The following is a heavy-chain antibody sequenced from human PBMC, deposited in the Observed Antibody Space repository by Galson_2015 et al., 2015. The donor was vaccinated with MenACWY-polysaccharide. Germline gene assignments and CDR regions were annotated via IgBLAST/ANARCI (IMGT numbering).Heavy chain of an antibody. CDR1: GYTFTSYD. V-gene: IGHV1-8*01. D-gene: IGHD3-9*01. CDR2: MNPNSGNT. Sequence: SVKVSCKASGYTFTSYDINWVRQATGQGLEWMGWMNPNSGNTGYAQKFQGRVTMTRNTSISTAYMELSSLRSEDTAVYYCARGVHDILTGYFDWFDPWGQGTLVTVSS. J-gene: IGHJ5*02. CDR3: ARGVHDILTGYFDWFDP.